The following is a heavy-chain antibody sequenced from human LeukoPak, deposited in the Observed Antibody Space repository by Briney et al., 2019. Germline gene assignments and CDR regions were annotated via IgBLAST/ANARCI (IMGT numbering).Heavy chain of an antibody. V-gene: IGHV3-64*01. Sequence: GGSLRLSCAASGFTFSYYAMHWVRQAPGKGLEYVSAITSLGDNTYYANSVKGRFTISRDNSKNTLYLQMGSLRTEDMAVYYCAREGPGYFDYWGQGTLVTVSS. CDR2: ITSLGDNT. D-gene: IGHD1-14*01. CDR3: AREGPGYFDY. CDR1: GFTFSYYA. J-gene: IGHJ4*02.